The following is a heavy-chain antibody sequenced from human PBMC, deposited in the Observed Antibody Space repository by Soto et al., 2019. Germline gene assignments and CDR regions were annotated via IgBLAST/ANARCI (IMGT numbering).Heavy chain of an antibody. V-gene: IGHV3-30*18. D-gene: IGHD6-6*01. J-gene: IGHJ6*02. CDR3: AKGIAARAYYGMDV. CDR2: ISYDGSNK. CDR1: GFTFSSYG. Sequence: PGGSLRLSCAASGFTFSSYGMHWVRQAPGKGLEWVAVISYDGSNKYYADSVKGRFTISRDNSKNTLYLQMNSLRAEDTAVYYCAKGIAARAYYGMDVWGQGTTVTVSS.